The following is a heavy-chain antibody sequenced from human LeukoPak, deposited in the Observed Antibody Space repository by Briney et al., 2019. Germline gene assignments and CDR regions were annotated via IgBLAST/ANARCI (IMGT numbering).Heavy chain of an antibody. Sequence: ASVKVSCKASGYTFTSYYMHWVRQAPGQGLEWMGWINPNSGGTNYAQKFQGRVTMTRDTSISTAYMELSRLRSDDTAVYYCARDLAYYYGSGSYGRWGQGTLVTVSS. CDR1: GYTFTSYY. J-gene: IGHJ4*02. CDR2: INPNSGGT. D-gene: IGHD3-10*01. CDR3: ARDLAYYYGSGSYGR. V-gene: IGHV1-2*02.